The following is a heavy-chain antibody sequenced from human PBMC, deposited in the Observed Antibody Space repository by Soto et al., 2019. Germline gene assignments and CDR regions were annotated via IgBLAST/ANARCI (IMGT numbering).Heavy chain of an antibody. CDR3: ARDKEMANDY. V-gene: IGHV1-8*02. CDR2: MNPNSGNT. J-gene: IGHJ4*02. D-gene: IGHD5-12*01. CDR1: GYTLSNNG. Sequence: QAQLVQSGPEVKNPGASVKVSCEASGYTLSNNGISWLRQAPGQGLEWMGWMNPNSGNTGYAQKFQGRVTMTRNTSISTAYMELSSLRSEDTAVYYCARDKEMANDYWGQGTLVTVSS.